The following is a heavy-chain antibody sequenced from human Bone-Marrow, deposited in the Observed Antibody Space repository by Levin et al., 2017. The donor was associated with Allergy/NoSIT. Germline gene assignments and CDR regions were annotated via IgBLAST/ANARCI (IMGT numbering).Heavy chain of an antibody. J-gene: IGHJ4*02. CDR2: INPSGGST. V-gene: IGHV1-46*01. CDR1: GYTFTSYY. Sequence: ASVKVSCKASGYTFTSYYMHWVRQAPGQGLEWMGIINPSGGSTSYAQKFQGRVTMTRDTSTSTVYMELSSLRSEDTAVYYCARDRWGSSSWSFTMIVVVIDYWGQGTLVTVSS. CDR3: ARDRWGSSSWSFTMIVVVIDY. D-gene: IGHD3-22*01.